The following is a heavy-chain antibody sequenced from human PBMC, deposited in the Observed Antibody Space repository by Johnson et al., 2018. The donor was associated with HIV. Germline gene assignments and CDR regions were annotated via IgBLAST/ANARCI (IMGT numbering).Heavy chain of an antibody. CDR1: GFTFSSYG. CDR3: ARVLWFGELFSRAFDM. J-gene: IGHJ3*02. Sequence: QVQLVESGGGVVQPGRSLRLSCAASGFTFSSYGMNWVRQAPGKGLEWVAVISSAGSDKYYQDSVKGRFTISRDNSKNTLYLQMNSLRAEDTAVYYCARVLWFGELFSRAFDMWGQGTMVTVSS. V-gene: IGHV3-30*03. D-gene: IGHD3-10*01. CDR2: ISSAGSDK.